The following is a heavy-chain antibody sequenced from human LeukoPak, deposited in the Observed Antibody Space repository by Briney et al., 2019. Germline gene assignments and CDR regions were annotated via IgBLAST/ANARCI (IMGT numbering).Heavy chain of an antibody. V-gene: IGHV4-59*01. D-gene: IGHD2-15*01. CDR1: GGSISSYY. CDR3: ARTPPYCSGGSCYPVIYYYGMDV. CDR2: IYYSGST. J-gene: IGHJ6*04. Sequence: SETLSLTCTVSGGSISSYYWIWIRQPPGKGLEWIGYIYYSGSTNYNPSLKSRVTISVDTSKNQFSLKLSSVTAADTAVYYCARTPPYCSGGSCYPVIYYYGMDVWGKGTTVTVSS.